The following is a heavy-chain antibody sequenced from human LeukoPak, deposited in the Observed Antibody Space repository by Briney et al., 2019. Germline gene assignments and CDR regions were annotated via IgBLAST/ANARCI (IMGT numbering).Heavy chain of an antibody. V-gene: IGHV3-7*01. Sequence: PGGSLRLSCAASGLTFNNFWMTWVRQAPGKGLEWVANIMHDGSETYYVDSVKGRLTISRDNAKNSLYLQMNSLRAEDTAVYYCAKGQWDLRHWGQGTLVIVSS. J-gene: IGHJ4*02. CDR2: IMHDGSET. CDR1: GLTFNNFW. D-gene: IGHD1-26*01. CDR3: AKGQWDLRH.